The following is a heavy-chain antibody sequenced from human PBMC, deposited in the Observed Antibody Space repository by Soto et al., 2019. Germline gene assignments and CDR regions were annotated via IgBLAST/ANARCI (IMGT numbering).Heavy chain of an antibody. Sequence: QVQLVESGGGVVQPGRSLRLSCAASGFTFSSYDMHWVRQAPGKGLDWVAVIWYDGSNKDYADSVKGRFTISRDNSKKTLYLQMNSLRGEDTAVYYCARGYGVKSGTFDFWGQGTMVTVSS. J-gene: IGHJ3*01. D-gene: IGHD4-17*01. CDR1: GFTFSSYD. V-gene: IGHV3-33*01. CDR2: IWYDGSNK. CDR3: ARGYGVKSGTFDF.